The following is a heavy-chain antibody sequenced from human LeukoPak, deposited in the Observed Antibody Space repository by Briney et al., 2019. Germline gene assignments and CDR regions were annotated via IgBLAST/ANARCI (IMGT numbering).Heavy chain of an antibody. CDR1: GFIFTDYG. J-gene: IGHJ5*02. V-gene: IGHV1-18*01. Sequence: ASVKVSCKASGFIFTDYGISWVRQAPGQGLEWMGWISAKNGNTNYAQKLQGRVTMTIHTSMTTAYMELRNLRYDDTAVYYCATTKSAMVSCFDPWGQGTLVTVSS. CDR2: ISAKNGNT. D-gene: IGHD5-18*01. CDR3: ATTKSAMVSCFDP.